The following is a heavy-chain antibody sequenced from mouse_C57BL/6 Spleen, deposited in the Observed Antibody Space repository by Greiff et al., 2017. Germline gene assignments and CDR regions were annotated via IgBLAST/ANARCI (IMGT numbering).Heavy chain of an antibody. Sequence: VQLQQPGAELVKPGASVQMSCKASGYTFTSYWITWVKQRPGQGLAWIGDLYPGSGSTNYNEKFKSKATLTVATYSRTSYMQLSSLTSKDSAVYYCARSGDYEGAWFAYWGQGTLVTVSA. V-gene: IGHV1-55*01. CDR2: LYPGSGST. CDR1: GYTFTSYW. D-gene: IGHD2-4*01. CDR3: ARSGDYEGAWFAY. J-gene: IGHJ3*01.